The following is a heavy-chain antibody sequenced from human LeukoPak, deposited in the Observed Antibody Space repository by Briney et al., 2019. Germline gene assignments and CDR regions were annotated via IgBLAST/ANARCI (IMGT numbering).Heavy chain of an antibody. Sequence: PGGSLRLSCAASGFTLRSYTMNWVRQAPGKGLEWVSSIGISSNKIYYADSVKGRFIISRDNAKNSVYLQMNSLRAEDTAVYYCAKKGYYDGSGYYMYYFDHWGQGTLVTVSS. J-gene: IGHJ4*02. CDR3: AKKGYYDGSGYYMYYFDH. D-gene: IGHD3-22*01. CDR2: IGISSNKI. CDR1: GFTLRSYT. V-gene: IGHV3-21*01.